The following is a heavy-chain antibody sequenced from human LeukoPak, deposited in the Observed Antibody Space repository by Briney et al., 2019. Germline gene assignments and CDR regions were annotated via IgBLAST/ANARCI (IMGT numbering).Heavy chain of an antibody. CDR3: ARRPYCSSTICYGGDYFDY. V-gene: IGHV5-51*01. J-gene: IGHJ4*02. D-gene: IGHD2-2*01. CDR2: IYLGDSDF. Sequence: GESLKFSCKGSGYSFTNYWIGWVRQMPGKGLEWMGIIYLGDSDFRYSPSFQGQVTISVDKSISTAYLQWSSLKSSDTAMYYCARRPYCSSTICYGGDYFDYWGQGTLVTVSS. CDR1: GYSFTNYW.